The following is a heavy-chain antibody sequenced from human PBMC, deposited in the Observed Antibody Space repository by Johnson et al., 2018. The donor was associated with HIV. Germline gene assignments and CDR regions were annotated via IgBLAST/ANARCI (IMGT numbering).Heavy chain of an antibody. CDR3: AKSPAKDHGGNSGAFAI. J-gene: IGHJ3*02. D-gene: IGHD4-23*01. CDR2: ISWNSGSI. V-gene: IGHV3-9*01. CDR1: GFTFDDYA. Sequence: VQLVESGGGLVQPGRSLRLSCAASGFTFDDYAMHWVRQAPGKGLEWVSGISWNSGSIGYADSVKGRFTVSRDNSKNTLYLQMNSLRAEDTAMYYCAKSPAKDHGGNSGAFAIWGQGTIVTVSS.